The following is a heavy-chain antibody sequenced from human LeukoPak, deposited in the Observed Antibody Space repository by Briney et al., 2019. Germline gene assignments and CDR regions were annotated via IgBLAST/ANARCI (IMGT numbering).Heavy chain of an antibody. CDR2: MYSSGST. CDR1: GGSISTYY. D-gene: IGHD4-23*01. Sequence: PSETLSLTCSVSGGSISTYYWGWIRQPAGKGLEWIGRMYSSGSTEYNPSLKSRVTMSVDTSKNQFSLNLSSVTAADTAVYYCARASGGNSHFDYWGQGTLVTVSS. CDR3: ARASGGNSHFDY. J-gene: IGHJ4*02. V-gene: IGHV4-4*07.